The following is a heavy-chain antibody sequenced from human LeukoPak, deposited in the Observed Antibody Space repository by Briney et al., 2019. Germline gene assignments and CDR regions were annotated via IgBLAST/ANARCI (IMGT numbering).Heavy chain of an antibody. V-gene: IGHV3-7*01. Sequence: GGSLRLSCTDSGFTFSMYWMSWVRQAPGKGLEWLASIKPDGSAAIYVDSMKGRFTICRDNAKNSLYLQMNSLTVEDTAVYYCATHSDWRFDFWGQGTLVTVSS. D-gene: IGHD6-19*01. CDR2: IKPDGSAA. J-gene: IGHJ4*02. CDR1: GFTFSMYW. CDR3: ATHSDWRFDF.